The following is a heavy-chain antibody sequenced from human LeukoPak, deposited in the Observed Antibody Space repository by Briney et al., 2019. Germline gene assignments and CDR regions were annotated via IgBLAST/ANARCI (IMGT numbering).Heavy chain of an antibody. CDR1: GFTFSRYW. J-gene: IGHJ4*02. D-gene: IGHD7-27*01. CDR3: GRGSGVADY. CDR2: INSDGSSI. V-gene: IGHV3-74*03. Sequence: GGSLRLSCVASGFTFSRYWMHWVRHAPGKGLVWVSCINSDGSSITYADSVKGRFTISRDNAKNTLYLQMTSLRVEDTAVYYCGRGSGVADYWGQGALVTVSS.